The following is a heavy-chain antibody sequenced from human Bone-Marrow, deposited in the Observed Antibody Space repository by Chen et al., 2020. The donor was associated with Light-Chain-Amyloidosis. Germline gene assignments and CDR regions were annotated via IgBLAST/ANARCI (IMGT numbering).Heavy chain of an antibody. V-gene: IGHV4-39*01. CDR3: ARHISPGRWFDP. D-gene: IGHD2-15*01. CDR1: GGSINSGVDY. CDR2: FFYGGNT. Sequence: QLQESGPALVRPSETLSLNCAVSGGSINSGVDYWGWLRQPRGKGLEWIATFFYGGNTYSNPSLKSRISISVDASKNHFSLRLGPVTAADTAVYYCARHISPGRWFDPWGQGLLVSVSS. J-gene: IGHJ5*02.